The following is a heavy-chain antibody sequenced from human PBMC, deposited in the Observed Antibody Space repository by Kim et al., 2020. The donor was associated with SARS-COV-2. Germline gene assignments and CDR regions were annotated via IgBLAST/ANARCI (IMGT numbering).Heavy chain of an antibody. V-gene: IGHV4-39*01. J-gene: IGHJ4*02. Sequence: SETLSLTCIVSGGSFSSSHYFWGWIRQTPGMGLEWIGTTYYNGRTYYNPALKSRVTISADTSKNQFSLRLNSATAADTAIYYCARQGGYYDGSLDYWGQGTLVTVSS. CDR3: ARQGGYYDGSLDY. D-gene: IGHD3-22*01. CDR2: TYYNGRT. CDR1: GGSFSSSHYF.